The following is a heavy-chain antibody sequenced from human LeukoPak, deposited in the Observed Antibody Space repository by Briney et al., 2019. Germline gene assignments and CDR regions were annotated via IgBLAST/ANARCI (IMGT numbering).Heavy chain of an antibody. J-gene: IGHJ4*02. CDR2: ISYNGSSK. CDR1: GFTFSSYA. D-gene: IGHD3-3*01. CDR3: ARGDTLVEWLYSDY. V-gene: IGHV3-30*04. Sequence: PGGSLRLSCAASGFTFSSYAMHWVRQAPGKGLEWVAVISYNGSSKYYADSVKGRFTISRDNSKNTLYLQMNSLRTEDTAVFYCARGDTLVEWLYSDYWGQGTLVTVSS.